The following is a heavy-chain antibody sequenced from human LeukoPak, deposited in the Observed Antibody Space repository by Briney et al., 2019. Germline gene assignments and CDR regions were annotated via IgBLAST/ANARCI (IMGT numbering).Heavy chain of an antibody. J-gene: IGHJ4*02. V-gene: IGHV3-73*01. D-gene: IGHD6-19*01. CDR1: GFTFSDSD. Sequence: PGGSLRLSCAASGFTFSDSDIHWVRQASGKGLEWVGRITTKRSNYATAYTASVKGRFTISRHDSENTAYLQMNSLKTEDTALYYCTTYRSGHYWGQGTLVTLSS. CDR2: ITTKRSNYAT. CDR3: TTYRSGHY.